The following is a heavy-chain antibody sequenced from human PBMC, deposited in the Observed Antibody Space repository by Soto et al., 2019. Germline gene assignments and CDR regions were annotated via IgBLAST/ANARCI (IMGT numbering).Heavy chain of an antibody. D-gene: IGHD3-3*01. CDR3: AKDMKIFCVGVTNFHY. CDR1: GFTFSSYA. Sequence: PGGSLRLSCAASGFTFSSYAMSWVRQAPGKGLEWVSAISGSGGSTYYADSVKGRFTISRDNSKNTLYLQMNSLRAEDTAVYYSAKDMKIFCVGVTNFHYWGQGTLVTVSS. CDR2: ISGSGGST. V-gene: IGHV3-23*01. J-gene: IGHJ4*02.